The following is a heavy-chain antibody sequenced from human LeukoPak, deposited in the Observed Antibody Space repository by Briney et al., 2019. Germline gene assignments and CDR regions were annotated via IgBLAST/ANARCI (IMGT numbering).Heavy chain of an antibody. CDR2: INPSGGST. CDR1: GYTFTSYY. J-gene: IGHJ3*02. CDR3: ARVRPEPGSTWAEEYAFDI. Sequence: ASVKVSCKASGYTFTSYYMHWVRQAPGQGLEWMGIINPSGGSTSYAQKFQGRVTITTDESTSTAYMELSSLRSEDTAVYYCARVRPEPGSTWAEEYAFDIWGQGTMVTVSS. V-gene: IGHV1-46*01. D-gene: IGHD6-13*01.